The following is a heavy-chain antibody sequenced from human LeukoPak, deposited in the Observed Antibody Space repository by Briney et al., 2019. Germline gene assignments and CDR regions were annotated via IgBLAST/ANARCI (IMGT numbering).Heavy chain of an antibody. CDR3: ARRKGYGDYYFDY. J-gene: IGHJ4*02. D-gene: IGHD4-17*01. CDR1: GGSISSSYW. V-gene: IGHV4-38-2*01. CDR2: IYHSGST. Sequence: PSETLSLTCAVSGGSISSSYWWSWVRQPPGKGLEWIGSIYHSGSTYYNPSLKSRVTISVDTSKNQFSLKLSSVTAADTAVYYCARRKGYGDYYFDYWGQGTLVTVSS.